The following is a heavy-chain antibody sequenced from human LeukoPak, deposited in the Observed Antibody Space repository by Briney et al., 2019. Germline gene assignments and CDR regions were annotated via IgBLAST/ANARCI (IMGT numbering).Heavy chain of an antibody. CDR1: GFTFSDYY. CDR3: ANRRCTSSSCYLEY. J-gene: IGHJ4*02. D-gene: IGHD2-2*01. V-gene: IGHV3-11*01. CDR2: ISSSGSTI. Sequence: PGGSLRLSCAASGFTFSDYYMSWIRQAPGKGLEWVSYISSSGSTIYYADSVKGRFTISRDNSKNTVYLQMNSLRAEDTAVYYCANRRCTSSSCYLEYWGQGILVAVSS.